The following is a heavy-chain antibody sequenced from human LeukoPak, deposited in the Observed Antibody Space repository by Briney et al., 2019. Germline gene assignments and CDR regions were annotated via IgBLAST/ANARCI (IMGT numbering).Heavy chain of an antibody. CDR2: INHSGST. CDR1: GGSFSGYY. J-gene: IGHJ4*02. Sequence: SETLSLTCAVYGGSFSGYYWSWIRQPPGKGLEWIGEINHSGSTNYNPSLKSRVTISVDTSKNQFSLKLSSVTAADTAVYYCARGSSWTTKEGLLFDYWGRGTLVTVSS. D-gene: IGHD6-13*01. V-gene: IGHV4-34*01. CDR3: ARGSSWTTKEGLLFDY.